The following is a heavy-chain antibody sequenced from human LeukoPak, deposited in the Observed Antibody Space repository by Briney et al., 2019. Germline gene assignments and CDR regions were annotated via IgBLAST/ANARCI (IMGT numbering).Heavy chain of an antibody. V-gene: IGHV3-23*01. D-gene: IGHD3-22*01. J-gene: IGHJ1*01. CDR3: ATRSSGYDDGYFQR. Sequence: GGSLRLSCAASGFTFSSYGMHWVRQAPGKGLEWVSAISGGGGSTYYADSVKGRFSISRDNSKNTLYVQMNSLRAEDTAVYHCATRSSGYDDGYFQRWGPGNLGTASS. CDR2: ISGGGGST. CDR1: GFTFSSYG.